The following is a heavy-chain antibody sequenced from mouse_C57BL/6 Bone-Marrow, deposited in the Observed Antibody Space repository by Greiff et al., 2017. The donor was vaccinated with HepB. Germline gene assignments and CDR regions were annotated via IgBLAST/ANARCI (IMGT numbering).Heavy chain of an antibody. CDR1: GFTFSSYT. V-gene: IGHV5-9*01. D-gene: IGHD2-3*01. CDR3: AIYDGYYWYFDV. J-gene: IGHJ1*03. CDR2: ISGGGGNT. Sequence: EVKLMESGGGLVKPGGSLKLSCAASGFTFSSYTMSWVRQTPEKRLEWVATISGGGGNTYYPDSVKGRFTIFRDNAKNTLYLQMSSLRSEDTALYYCAIYDGYYWYFDVWGTGTTVTVSS.